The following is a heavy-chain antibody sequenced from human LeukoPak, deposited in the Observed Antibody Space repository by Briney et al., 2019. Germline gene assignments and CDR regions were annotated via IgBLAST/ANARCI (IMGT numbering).Heavy chain of an antibody. D-gene: IGHD2-2*01. J-gene: IGHJ6*03. CDR3: ARRRTTGLSGYMDV. Sequence: SETLSLTCTVSGGSISNYYWSWIRQPSGKGLEWIGDIDYSGSTNYNPSLKSRVTISVGTSKNHFSLRLSSLTAADTAMYYCARRRTTGLSGYMDVWGKGTTVTVSS. CDR1: GGSISNYY. V-gene: IGHV4-59*08. CDR2: IDYSGST.